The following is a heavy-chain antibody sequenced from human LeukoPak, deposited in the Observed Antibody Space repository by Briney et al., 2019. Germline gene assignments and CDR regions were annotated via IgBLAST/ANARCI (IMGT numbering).Heavy chain of an antibody. D-gene: IGHD3-22*01. CDR3: ARFITMIGETGYGMDV. J-gene: IGHJ6*02. V-gene: IGHV1-46*01. CDR2: INPSGGST. CDR1: GYTFTSYY. Sequence: ASVTVSCKASGYTFTSYYMHWVRQAPGQGLEWMGIINPSGGSTSYAQKFQGRVTMTRDTSTSTVYMELSSLRSEDTAVYYCARFITMIGETGYGMDVWGQGTTVTVSS.